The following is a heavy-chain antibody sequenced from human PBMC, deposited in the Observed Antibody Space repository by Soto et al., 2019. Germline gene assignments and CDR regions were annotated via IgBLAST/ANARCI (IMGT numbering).Heavy chain of an antibody. CDR1: GGTFSSYA. CDR2: IIPIFGTA. D-gene: IGHD6-19*01. CDR3: AREGLQWLHGYYYGMDV. Sequence: QVQLVQSGAEVKKPGSSVKVSCKASGGTFSSYAISWVRQAPGQGLEWMGGIIPIFGTANYAQKFQGRVTITADQSTSTAYMELSSLRSEDTAVYYCAREGLQWLHGYYYGMDVWGQGTTVTVSS. J-gene: IGHJ6*02. V-gene: IGHV1-69*01.